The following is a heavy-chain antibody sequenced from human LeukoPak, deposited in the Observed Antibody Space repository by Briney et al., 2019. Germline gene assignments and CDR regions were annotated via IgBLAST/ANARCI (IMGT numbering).Heavy chain of an antibody. CDR3: AKDFGTMIRGENS. J-gene: IGHJ5*02. Sequence: PGGSLRLSCTVSGFTVSSNSMSWVRQAPGKGLEWVAFIRYDGSNEYYTDSVKGRFTISRDNSKNTLYLQMNSLRAEDTAVYYCAKDFGTMIRGENSWGQGTLVTVSS. V-gene: IGHV3-30*02. CDR2: IRYDGSNE. D-gene: IGHD3-10*01. CDR1: GFTVSSNS.